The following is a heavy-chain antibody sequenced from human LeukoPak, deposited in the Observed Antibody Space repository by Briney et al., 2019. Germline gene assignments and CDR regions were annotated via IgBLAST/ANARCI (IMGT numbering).Heavy chain of an antibody. Sequence: PGGSLRLSCAASGFTFSSYAITWVRQAPGKGLEWVSSIRSTGDSTFYADSVKGRFTISRDNSKNTLYLQMDSLRAEDTAVYYCAKVRVRWVTTVTTFDYWGQGTLVTVSS. V-gene: IGHV3-23*01. CDR1: GFTFSSYA. J-gene: IGHJ4*02. CDR2: IRSTGDST. CDR3: AKVRVRWVTTVTTFDY. D-gene: IGHD4-17*01.